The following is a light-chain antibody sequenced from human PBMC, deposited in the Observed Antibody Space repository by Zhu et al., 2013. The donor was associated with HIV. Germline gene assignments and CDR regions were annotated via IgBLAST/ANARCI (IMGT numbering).Light chain of an antibody. J-gene: IGKJ2*02. CDR1: HSVRSF. V-gene: IGKV1-17*01. CDR2: LAS. Sequence: DIQMTQSPSSLPASVGDRVTVTCRASHSVRSFLNWYQQKPGKAPRRLIYLASTLQSGVPSRFSGSGSGTDFTLTISSLQPEDFATYYCLQSNSYPRTFGQGTRAGDQT. CDR3: LQSNSYPRT.